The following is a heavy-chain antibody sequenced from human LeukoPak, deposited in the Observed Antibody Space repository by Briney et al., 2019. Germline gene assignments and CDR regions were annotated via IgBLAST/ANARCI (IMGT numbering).Heavy chain of an antibody. CDR2: IYHSGTT. D-gene: IGHD6-13*01. CDR3: ARGYSSSWYFNWFDP. CDR1: GYSISSGYF. Sequence: SETLSLTCTVSGYSISSGYFWAWIRQPPGKGLEWIGSIYHSGTTYYNPSLKSRVTISVDTSKNQFSLKLTSVTAADTAVYYCARGYSSSWYFNWFDPWGQGTLVTVSS. J-gene: IGHJ5*02. V-gene: IGHV4-38-2*02.